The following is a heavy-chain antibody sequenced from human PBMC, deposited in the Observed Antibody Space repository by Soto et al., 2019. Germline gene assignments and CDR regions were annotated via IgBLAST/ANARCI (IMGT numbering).Heavy chain of an antibody. J-gene: IGHJ4*02. CDR2: ISGSGGST. D-gene: IGHD4-17*01. CDR1: GFTFSSYA. CDR3: SKFFGDYSYYFDY. V-gene: IGHV3-23*01. Sequence: GGSLRLSCAASGFTFSSYAMSWVRQAPGKGLEWVSTISGSGGSTYYADSVKGRFTISRDNSKNTMYLQMNSLRAEDTAVYYCSKFFGDYSYYFDYWGLGTLVTVSS.